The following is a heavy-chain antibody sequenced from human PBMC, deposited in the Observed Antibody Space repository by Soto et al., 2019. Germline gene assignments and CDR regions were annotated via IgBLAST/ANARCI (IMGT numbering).Heavy chain of an antibody. CDR2: IWYDGSNK. J-gene: IGHJ4*02. CDR3: APALETGDY. CDR1: GFTFSNYG. Sequence: QVQVVESGGGVVQPGRSLRLSCAASGFTFSNYGMHWVRQAPGKGLEWVAVIWYDGSNKYYADSVKGRFTISRDNSKNTLYLQMNSLRAEETAVYYCAPALETGDYWGQGTLVTVSS. V-gene: IGHV3-33*01. D-gene: IGHD3-10*01.